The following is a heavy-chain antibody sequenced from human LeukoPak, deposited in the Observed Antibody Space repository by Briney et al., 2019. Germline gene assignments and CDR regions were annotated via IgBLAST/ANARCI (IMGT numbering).Heavy chain of an antibody. CDR2: IIPIFGTA. CDR3: ASGTAMVIYYYGMDV. V-gene: IGHV1-69*05. Sequence: SVKVSCKASGGTFSSYAISWVRQAPGQGLEWMGGIIPIFGTANHAQKFQGRVTMTRNTSISTAYMELSSLRSEDTAVYYCASGTAMVIYYYGMDVWGQGTTVTVSS. J-gene: IGHJ6*02. CDR1: GGTFSSYA. D-gene: IGHD5-18*01.